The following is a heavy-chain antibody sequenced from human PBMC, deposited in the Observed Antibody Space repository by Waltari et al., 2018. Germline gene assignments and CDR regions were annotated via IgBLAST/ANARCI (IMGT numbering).Heavy chain of an antibody. CDR2: IYYSGTT. D-gene: IGHD6-13*01. CDR1: GGSISSFY. Sequence: QLQLQESGPGLVKPSETRSLTCTVSGGSISSFYWSWLRQPPGKGPEWIGYIYYSGTTNYNPSLKSRVTIAVDTSKNQFSLKLSSVTAADTAVYYCARRGRAASANFDYWGQGTLVTVSS. J-gene: IGHJ4*02. CDR3: ARRGRAASANFDY. V-gene: IGHV4-59*08.